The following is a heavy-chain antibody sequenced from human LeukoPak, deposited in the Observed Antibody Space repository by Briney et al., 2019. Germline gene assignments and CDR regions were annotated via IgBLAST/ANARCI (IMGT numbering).Heavy chain of an antibody. D-gene: IGHD6-13*01. V-gene: IGHV4-59*01. CDR3: ARGSVPYSSSWYHFDY. Sequence: SETLSLTCTVSGGSISSYYWSWIRQPPGKGLEWIGYIYYSGSTNYNPSLKSRVTISVDTSKNQFSLKLSSVIAADTAVYYCARGSVPYSSSWYHFDYWGQGTLVTVSS. CDR2: IYYSGST. J-gene: IGHJ4*02. CDR1: GGSISSYY.